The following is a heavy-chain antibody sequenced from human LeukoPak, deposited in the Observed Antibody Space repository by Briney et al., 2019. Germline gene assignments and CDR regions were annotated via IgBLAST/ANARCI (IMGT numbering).Heavy chain of an antibody. J-gene: IGHJ4*02. Sequence: SETLSLTCAVYGGSFSGYYWSWIRQPPGKGLEWIGEINHSGSTYYNPSLKSRVTISIDTSKNQFSLKLSSVTAADTAVYYCARTHHYDFWSAYDYWGQGTLVSVSS. D-gene: IGHD3-3*01. V-gene: IGHV4-34*01. CDR3: ARTHHYDFWSAYDY. CDR1: GGSFSGYY. CDR2: INHSGST.